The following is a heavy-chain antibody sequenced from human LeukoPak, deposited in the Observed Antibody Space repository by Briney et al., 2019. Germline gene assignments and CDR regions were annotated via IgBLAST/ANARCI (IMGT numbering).Heavy chain of an antibody. CDR3: ASYFGGFDYYYYYGMDV. D-gene: IGHD3-10*01. CDR2: IIPIFGTA. CDR1: GYTFTSYG. J-gene: IGHJ6*02. Sequence: SVKVSCKASGYTFTSYGISWVGQAPGQGLEWMGGIIPIFGTANYAQKFQGRVTITADESTSTAYMELSSLRSEDTAVYYCASYFGGFDYYYYYGMDVWGQGTTVTVSS. V-gene: IGHV1-69*13.